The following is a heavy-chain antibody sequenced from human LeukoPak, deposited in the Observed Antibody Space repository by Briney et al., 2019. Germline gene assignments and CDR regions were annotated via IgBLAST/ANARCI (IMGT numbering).Heavy chain of an antibody. J-gene: IGHJ6*02. CDR1: GFTFDDYA. V-gene: IGHV3-9*01. CDR2: ISWNSGSI. CDR3: AKDGPAAITAPYYYGMDV. Sequence: GGSLRLSCAASGFTFDDYAMHWVRQAPGKGLEWVSGISWNSGSIGYADSVKGRFTISRDNAKNSLYLQMNSLRAEDTALYYCAKDGPAAITAPYYYGMDVWGQGTTVTVSS. D-gene: IGHD2-2*01.